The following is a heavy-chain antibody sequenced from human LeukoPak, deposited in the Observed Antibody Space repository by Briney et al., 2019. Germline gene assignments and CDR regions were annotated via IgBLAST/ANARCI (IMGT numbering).Heavy chain of an antibody. CDR3: ARPLDSSNNYFDY. D-gene: IGHD6-13*01. CDR1: GFAFSSHA. J-gene: IGHJ4*02. Sequence: GGSLRLSCVASGFAFSSHAMSWVRQAPGKGLEWVSFISSSSNYMSYADSVKGRFTISRDNAKNSLYLQMNSLRAEDTAVYYCARPLDSSNNYFDYWGQGTLVTVSA. CDR2: ISSSSNYM. V-gene: IGHV3-21*01.